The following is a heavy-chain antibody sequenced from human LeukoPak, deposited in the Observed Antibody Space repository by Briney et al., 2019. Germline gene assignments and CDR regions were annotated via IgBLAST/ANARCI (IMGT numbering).Heavy chain of an antibody. CDR2: ISGNTGST. Sequence: GGSLRLSCAASGFTLSSYAMSWVRQAPGKGLEWVSLISGNTGSTYYADSVKGRFTISRDNSKNTLYLQMNSLRAEDTAVYYCARDSRGYSGYANFDYWGQGTLVTVSS. CDR1: GFTLSSYA. D-gene: IGHD5-12*01. V-gene: IGHV3-23*01. J-gene: IGHJ4*02. CDR3: ARDSRGYSGYANFDY.